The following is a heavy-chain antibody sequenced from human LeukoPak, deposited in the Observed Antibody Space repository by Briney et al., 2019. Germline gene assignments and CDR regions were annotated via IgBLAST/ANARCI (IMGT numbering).Heavy chain of an antibody. Sequence: SETLSLTCAVYGGSFSGYYWSWIRQPPGKGLEWIGEINHSGSTNYNPSLKSRVTISVDTSKNQFSLKLSSVTAADTAVYYCARDRETYSSGWYHLEYFQHWGQGTLVTVSS. CDR3: ARDRETYSSGWYHLEYFQH. V-gene: IGHV4-34*01. CDR1: GGSFSGYY. J-gene: IGHJ1*01. CDR2: INHSGST. D-gene: IGHD6-19*01.